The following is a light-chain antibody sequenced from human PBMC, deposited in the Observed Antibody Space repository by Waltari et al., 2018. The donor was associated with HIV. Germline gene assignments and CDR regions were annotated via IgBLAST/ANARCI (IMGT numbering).Light chain of an antibody. J-gene: IGLJ3*02. CDR2: TNN. V-gene: IGLV1-44*01. CDR3: AAWDASLNNWV. Sequence: QSVLTQPPSASGTPGQRVTISCSGSRSNIGSNAVNWYQHFPGKAPKLLIHTNNQRPSGVPDLFSGSNSGTSASLAISGLQSEDEADYYCAAWDASLNNWVFGGGTKLTVL. CDR1: RSNIGSNA.